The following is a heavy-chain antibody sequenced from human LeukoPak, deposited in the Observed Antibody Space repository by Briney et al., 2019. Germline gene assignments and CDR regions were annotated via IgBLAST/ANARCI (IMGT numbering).Heavy chain of an antibody. V-gene: IGHV3-21*01. D-gene: IGHD3-3*01. Sequence: GGSLRLSCAASGFTFSSYSMNWVRQAPGKGLEWVSSISSSSYIYYADSVKGRFTISRDNAKNSLYLQMNSLRAEDTAVYYCARDSEYDFWSGYHPGWYFDLWGRGTLVTVSS. CDR1: GFTFSSYS. J-gene: IGHJ2*01. CDR2: ISSSSYI. CDR3: ARDSEYDFWSGYHPGWYFDL.